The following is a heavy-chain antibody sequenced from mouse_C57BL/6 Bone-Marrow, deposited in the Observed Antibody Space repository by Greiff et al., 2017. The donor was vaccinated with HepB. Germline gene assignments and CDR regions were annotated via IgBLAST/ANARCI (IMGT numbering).Heavy chain of an antibody. CDR1: GFNIKDDY. J-gene: IGHJ1*03. V-gene: IGHV14-4*01. D-gene: IGHD1-1*01. CDR2: IDPENGDT. Sequence: VQLQQSGAELVRPGASVKLSCTASGFNIKDDYMHWVKQRPEQGLEWIGWIDPENGDTEYASKFQGKATITADTSSNTAYLQLSRLTSEDTAVYYCTTYGSSSWYFDVWGTGTTVTVSS. CDR3: TTYGSSSWYFDV.